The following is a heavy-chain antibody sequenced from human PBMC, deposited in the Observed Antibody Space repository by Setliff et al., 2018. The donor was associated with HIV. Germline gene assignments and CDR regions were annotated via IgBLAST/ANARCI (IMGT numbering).Heavy chain of an antibody. Sequence: PGGSLRLSCAASGFSFSSYGMQWVRQAPGKGLEWVTFIAYDGSREQYIDSVKGRFTISRDTSKNTVYLHMDSLRGEDTVVYHCAKARIQLWLRLDYWGQGTLVTVSS. CDR1: GFSFSSYG. V-gene: IGHV3-30*02. CDR3: AKARIQLWLRLDY. CDR2: IAYDGSRE. J-gene: IGHJ4*02. D-gene: IGHD5-18*01.